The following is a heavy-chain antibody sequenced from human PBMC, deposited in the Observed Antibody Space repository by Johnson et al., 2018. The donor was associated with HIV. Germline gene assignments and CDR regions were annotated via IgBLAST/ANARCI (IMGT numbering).Heavy chain of an antibody. CDR2: IKSKTDGGTT. CDR3: TTDAGWVPLEAFDI. Sequence: VQLVESGGGLVKPGGSLRLSCAASGFTFSNAWMHWVRQAPGKGLEWVGRIKSKTDGGTTDYAAPVKGRFTITRDDSKNTMYLQMNSLKTEDTAVYYCTTDAGWVPLEAFDIWGQGTMVTVSS. D-gene: IGHD6-19*01. CDR1: GFTFSNAW. J-gene: IGHJ3*02. V-gene: IGHV3-15*01.